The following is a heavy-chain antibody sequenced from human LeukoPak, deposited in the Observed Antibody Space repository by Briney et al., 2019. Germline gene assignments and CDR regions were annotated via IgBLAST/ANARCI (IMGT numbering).Heavy chain of an antibody. CDR2: IYTSGST. J-gene: IGHJ4*02. V-gene: IGHV4-4*07. CDR1: GGSISSYY. Sequence: PSETLSLTCTVSGGSISSYYWSWIRQPAGKGLEWIGRIYTSGSTNYNPSLNSRVTISVDTSKNQFSLRLSSVTAADTAVYYCGRSLSSAWYYFAYWGQGTLVTVSS. D-gene: IGHD6-19*01. CDR3: GRSLSSAWYYFAY.